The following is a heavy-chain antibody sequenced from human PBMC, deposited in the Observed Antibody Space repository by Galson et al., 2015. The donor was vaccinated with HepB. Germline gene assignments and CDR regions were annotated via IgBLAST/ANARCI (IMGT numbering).Heavy chain of an antibody. V-gene: IGHV3-15*01. Sequence: SLRLSCAASGFTYSNAWMSWVRQAPGKGLEWVGRIKSRTDVGTTDYAAPVKGRFTISRDDSKNTLYLQMNSLKTGDTAVYYCTTDRCSSTSCYDFDYWGQGTLVTVSS. CDR1: GFTYSNAW. J-gene: IGHJ4*02. CDR3: TTDRCSSTSCYDFDY. CDR2: IKSRTDVGTT. D-gene: IGHD2-2*01.